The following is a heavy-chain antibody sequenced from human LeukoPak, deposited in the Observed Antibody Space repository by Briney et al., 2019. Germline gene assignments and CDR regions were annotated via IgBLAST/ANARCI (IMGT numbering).Heavy chain of an antibody. V-gene: IGHV3-7*01. J-gene: IGHJ4*02. CDR1: GFIFYNTW. CDR2: IKHDGREK. CDR3: GYTNNFYH. Sequence: GGSLRLSCAASGFIFYNTWLDWVRQAPGQGLEWVANIKHDGREKYYVDSVKGRFTISRDDGQNSLSLHMNTVRAEDTAVYYCGYTNNFYHWGQGALVVVSA. D-gene: IGHD3-16*02.